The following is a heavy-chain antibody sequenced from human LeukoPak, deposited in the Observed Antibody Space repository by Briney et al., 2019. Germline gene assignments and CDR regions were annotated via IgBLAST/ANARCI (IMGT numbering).Heavy chain of an antibody. Sequence: SETLSLTCTVSGGSMSSYYWSWIRQPPGKRLEWIGFIYYTGITHYNPSLKGRVTISVDSSKNQFCLKLSSMTAADTAVYYCARQRQNGDYEGGDYYYYGMDVWGQGTTVTVSS. CDR2: IYYTGIT. D-gene: IGHD4-17*01. CDR3: ARQRQNGDYEGGDYYYYGMDV. J-gene: IGHJ6*02. CDR1: GGSMSSYY. V-gene: IGHV4-59*01.